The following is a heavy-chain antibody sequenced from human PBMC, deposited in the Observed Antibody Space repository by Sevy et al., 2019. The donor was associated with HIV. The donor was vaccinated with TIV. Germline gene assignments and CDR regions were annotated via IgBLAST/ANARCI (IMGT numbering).Heavy chain of an antibody. V-gene: IGHV3-7*01. CDR2: INQGGNQK. J-gene: IGHJ4*02. D-gene: IGHD6-13*01. CDR3: ARGPSGAAAGRFDS. CDR1: GFTFSSYW. Sequence: GGSLRLSCAASGFTFSSYWINWVRQAPGEGLEWVANINQGGNQKHYMDSVKGGFTISRDNAENAVYLKMNSLRVEDTAVYYCARGPSGAAAGRFDSWGQGTLVTVSS.